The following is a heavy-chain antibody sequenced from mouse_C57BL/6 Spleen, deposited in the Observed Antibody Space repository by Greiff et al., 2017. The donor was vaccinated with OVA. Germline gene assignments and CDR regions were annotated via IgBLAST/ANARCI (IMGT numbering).Heavy chain of an antibody. CDR1: GYSFTGYY. CDR2: INPSTGGT. V-gene: IGHV1-42*01. J-gene: IGHJ3*01. Sequence: EVQLQQSGPELVKPGASVKISCKASGYSFTGYYMNWVKQSPEKSLEWIGEINPSTGGTTYNQKFKAKATLTVDKSSSTAYMQLKSLTSEDSAVYYCARGNDYSAWFAYWGQGTLVTVSA. CDR3: ARGNDYSAWFAY. D-gene: IGHD2-4*01.